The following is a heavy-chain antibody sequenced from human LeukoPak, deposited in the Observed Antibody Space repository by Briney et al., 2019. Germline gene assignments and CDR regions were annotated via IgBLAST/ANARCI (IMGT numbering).Heavy chain of an antibody. J-gene: IGHJ4*02. Sequence: GGSLRLSCAASGFTFSSYSMNWVRQAPGKGLEWVSSISSSSSYMYYADSVKGRFTISRDNAKNSLYLQMNSLRAEDTAVYYCARDAVWAAAGISYWGQGTLVTVSS. V-gene: IGHV3-21*01. CDR1: GFTFSSYS. CDR2: ISSSSSYM. D-gene: IGHD6-13*01. CDR3: ARDAVWAAAGISY.